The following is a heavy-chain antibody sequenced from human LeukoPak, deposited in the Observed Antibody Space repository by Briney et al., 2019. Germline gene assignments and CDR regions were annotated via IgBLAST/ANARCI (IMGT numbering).Heavy chain of an antibody. J-gene: IGHJ4*02. CDR1: GFSLSSSGVG. CDR3: AHRRGTYYFQY. V-gene: IGHV2-5*02. CDR2: IYWDDDK. D-gene: IGHD1-26*01. Sequence: SGPTLVQPTQTLTLPCTFSGFSLSSSGVGVGWIRQPPGKALGWLALIYWDDDKRYSPSLKSRLTITKDTSKNQVVLTMTNMDPVDTATYYCAHRRGTYYFQYWGQGTLVTVSS.